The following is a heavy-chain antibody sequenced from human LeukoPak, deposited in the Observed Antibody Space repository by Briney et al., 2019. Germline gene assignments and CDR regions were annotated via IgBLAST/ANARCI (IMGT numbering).Heavy chain of an antibody. CDR3: ARGGAYSYGTFDY. Sequence: GGSLRLSCAASGFTFSSYAMSWVRQAPGKGLEWVSAISGSGGSTYYADSVKGRFTISRDNSKNTLYLQMSSLRAEDTAVYYCARGGAYSYGTFDYWGQGTLVTVSS. J-gene: IGHJ4*02. D-gene: IGHD5-18*01. V-gene: IGHV3-23*01. CDR1: GFTFSSYA. CDR2: ISGSGGST.